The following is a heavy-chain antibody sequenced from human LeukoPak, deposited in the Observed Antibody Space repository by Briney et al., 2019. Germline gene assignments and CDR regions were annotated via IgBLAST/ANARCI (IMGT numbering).Heavy chain of an antibody. CDR3: ARDIAAAGTWCRGNWFDP. CDR2: ISSSSSTI. J-gene: IGHJ5*02. Sequence: PGGSLRLSCAASGFTFSSYSMNWVRQAPGKGLEWVSYISSSSSTIYYADSVKGRFTISRDNAKNSLYLQMNSLRAEDTAVYYCARDIAAAGTWCRGNWFDPWGQGTLVTVSS. D-gene: IGHD6-13*01. CDR1: GFTFSSYS. V-gene: IGHV3-48*01.